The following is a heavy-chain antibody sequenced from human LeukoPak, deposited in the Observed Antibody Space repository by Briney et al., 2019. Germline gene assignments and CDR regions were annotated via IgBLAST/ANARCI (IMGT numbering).Heavy chain of an antibody. Sequence: PGGSLRLSCAASGFTVSSNYMSWVRQAPGKGLEWVSVIYSGGSTYYADSVKGRFTISRDNSKNTLYLRMNSLRAEDTAVYYCARADYSSSWYYFDYWGQGTLVTVSS. V-gene: IGHV3-53*01. CDR3: ARADYSSSWYYFDY. D-gene: IGHD6-13*01. CDR1: GFTVSSNY. CDR2: IYSGGST. J-gene: IGHJ4*02.